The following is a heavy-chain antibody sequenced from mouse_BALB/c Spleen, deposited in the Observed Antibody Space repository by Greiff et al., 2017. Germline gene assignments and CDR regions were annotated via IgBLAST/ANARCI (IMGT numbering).Heavy chain of an antibody. Sequence: EVQLQQSGPELVKPGASVKISCKASGYSFTGYFMNWVMQSHGKSLEWIGRINPYNGDTFYNQKFKGKATLTVDKSSSTAHMELRSLASEDSAVYYCGYGNYMAYWGQGTLVTVSA. CDR2: INPYNGDT. D-gene: IGHD2-1*01. CDR3: GYGNYMAY. J-gene: IGHJ3*01. CDR1: GYSFTGYF. V-gene: IGHV1-20*02.